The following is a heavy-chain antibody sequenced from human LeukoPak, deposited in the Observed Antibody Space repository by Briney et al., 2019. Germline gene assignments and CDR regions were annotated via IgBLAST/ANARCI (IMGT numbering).Heavy chain of an antibody. V-gene: IGHV3-23*01. CDR3: AKELPIVIVPAAVDC. CDR2: IRGDGGST. D-gene: IGHD2-2*01. J-gene: IGHJ4*02. CDR1: GFTFNSHV. Sequence: GGSLKLSCAGSGFTFNSHVMSWVRQAPGKGLEWVSAIRGDGGSTYYADSVKGRFTVSRDNTKNTLYLQMNTLRAEDTAVYYCAKELPIVIVPAAVDCWGQGTLVTVSS.